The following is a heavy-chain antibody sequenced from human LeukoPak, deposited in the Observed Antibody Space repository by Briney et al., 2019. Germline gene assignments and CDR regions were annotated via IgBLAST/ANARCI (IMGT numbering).Heavy chain of an antibody. CDR3: ARDRGFYYGSGSYYGHWFDP. CDR1: GGTFSSYA. CDR2: ISAYNGNT. D-gene: IGHD3-10*01. V-gene: IGHV1-18*01. J-gene: IGHJ5*02. Sequence: ASVKVSCKASGGTFSSYAISWVRQAPGQGLEWMGWISAYNGNTNYAQKLQGRVTMTTDTSTSTAYMELRSLRSDDTAVYYCARDRGFYYGSGSYYGHWFDPWGQGTLVTVSS.